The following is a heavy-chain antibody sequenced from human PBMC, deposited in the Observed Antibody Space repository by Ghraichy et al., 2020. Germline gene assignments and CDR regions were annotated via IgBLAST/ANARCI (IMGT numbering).Heavy chain of an antibody. J-gene: IGHJ3*01. CDR2: INPDGSTK. CDR1: GFTFSSNW. D-gene: IGHD3-22*01. Sequence: GGSLRLSCAGSGFTFSSNWMSWVRQAPGKGLEWVASINPDGSTKYYVDSVKGRFTISRDNAEKSLYLQMDSLRAEDTAVYHCAKLLGSATTSDTWGQGTMVTASS. CDR3: AKLLGSATTSDT. V-gene: IGHV3-7*01.